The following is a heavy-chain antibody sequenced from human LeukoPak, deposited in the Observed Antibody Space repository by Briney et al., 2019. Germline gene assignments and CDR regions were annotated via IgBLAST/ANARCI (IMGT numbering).Heavy chain of an antibody. Sequence: GGSLRLSCAVSELTSRGYFVNWVRQAPGKGLEWVSTISGSGDSTYYADSVKGRFTISRDNSKDTLYLQMSSVRVDDTAVYYCARDRGRYYDSRGFYWGYYFDSWGQGILVTVST. CDR1: ELTSRGYF. CDR3: ARDRGRYYDSRGFYWGYYFDS. V-gene: IGHV3-23*01. CDR2: ISGSGDST. J-gene: IGHJ4*02. D-gene: IGHD3-22*01.